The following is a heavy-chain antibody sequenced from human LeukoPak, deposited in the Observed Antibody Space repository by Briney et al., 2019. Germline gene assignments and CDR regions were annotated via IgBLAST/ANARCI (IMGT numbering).Heavy chain of an antibody. J-gene: IGHJ4*02. CDR2: INPNSGGT. D-gene: IGHD3-22*01. V-gene: IGHV1-2*02. CDR1: GYTFTGYY. CDR3: ARDILMYYYDSSGYYRDY. Sequence: ASVKVSCKASGYTFTGYYMHWVRQAPGQGLEWMGWINPNSGGTNYAQKFQGRVTMTRDASISTAYMELSRLRSDDTAVYYCARDILMYYYDSSGYYRDYWGQGTLVTVSS.